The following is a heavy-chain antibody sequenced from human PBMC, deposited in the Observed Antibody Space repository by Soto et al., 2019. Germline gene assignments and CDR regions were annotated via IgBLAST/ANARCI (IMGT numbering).Heavy chain of an antibody. V-gene: IGHV1-69*13. CDR1: GGTFSSYA. J-gene: IGHJ6*02. D-gene: IGHD6-19*01. CDR3: ARDRWLHQPAYGMDV. Sequence: SVKVSCEASGGTFSSYAISWVRQAPGQGLEWMGGIIPIFGTANYAQKFQGRVTITADESTSTAYMELSSLRSEDTAVYYCARDRWLHQPAYGMDVWGQGTTVTVSS. CDR2: IIPIFGTA.